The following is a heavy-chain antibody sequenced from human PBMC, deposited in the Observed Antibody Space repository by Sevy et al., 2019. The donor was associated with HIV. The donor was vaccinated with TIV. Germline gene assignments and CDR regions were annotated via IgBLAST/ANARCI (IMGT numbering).Heavy chain of an antibody. CDR3: ARSVNHYDSSGYQMGFDY. CDR2: IYDSGRP. J-gene: IGHJ4*02. CDR1: GGSFSGYY. Sequence: SETLSLTCTVSGGSFSGYYWSWIRQPPGKGLEWIGYIYDSGRPNYNPSPKSRVPISVDTSKKQFSLKLNSVTAADTAVYYCARSVNHYDSSGYQMGFDYWGQGTLVTVSS. V-gene: IGHV4-59*01. D-gene: IGHD3-22*01.